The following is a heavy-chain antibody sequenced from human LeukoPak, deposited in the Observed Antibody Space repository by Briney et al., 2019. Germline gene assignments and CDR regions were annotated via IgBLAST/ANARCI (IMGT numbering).Heavy chain of an antibody. Sequence: ASVKVSCKASGYTFTSYYMHWVRQAPGQGLEWMGIINPSGGSTSYAQKSQGRVTMTRDTSTSTVYMEVSSLRSEDRAVYYCARDLGDSGSLEYWGQGTLVTVSS. V-gene: IGHV1-46*01. J-gene: IGHJ4*02. CDR3: ARDLGDSGSLEY. D-gene: IGHD1-26*01. CDR1: GYTFTSYY. CDR2: INPSGGST.